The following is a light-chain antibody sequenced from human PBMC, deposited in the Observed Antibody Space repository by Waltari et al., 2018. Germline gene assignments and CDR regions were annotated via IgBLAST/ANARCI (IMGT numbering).Light chain of an antibody. CDR2: EVT. V-gene: IGLV2-8*01. Sequence: QSALTQPPSASGSPGQSVTISCTGTSSDVGGHVHVSWSQQPPGQAPTLMIYEVTKRPSGVPDRFYGSKSGHTASLTVSGLQAEDEADYSCCSYAGTNNLGVFGGGTKLTVL. CDR3: CSYAGTNNLGV. J-gene: IGLJ3*02. CDR1: SSDVGGHVH.